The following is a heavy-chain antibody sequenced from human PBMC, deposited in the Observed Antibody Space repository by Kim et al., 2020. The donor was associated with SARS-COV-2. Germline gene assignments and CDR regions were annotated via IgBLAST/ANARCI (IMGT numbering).Heavy chain of an antibody. V-gene: IGHV3-53*01. D-gene: IGHD2-15*01. Sequence: GGSLRLSCAASGFTVSSNYMSWVRQAPGKGLEWVSVIYSGGSTYYADSVKGRFTISRDNSKNTLYLQMNSLRAEDTAVYYCARVPGGSFGWYFDYWGQGTLVTVSS. CDR1: GFTVSSNY. CDR3: ARVPGGSFGWYFDY. CDR2: IYSGGST. J-gene: IGHJ4*02.